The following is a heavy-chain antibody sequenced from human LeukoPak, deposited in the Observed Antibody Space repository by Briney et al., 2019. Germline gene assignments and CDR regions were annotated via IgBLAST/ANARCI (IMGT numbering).Heavy chain of an antibody. CDR3: AELGITMIGGV. V-gene: IGHV3-66*01. CDR2: IYSGGHT. Sequence: GGSLRLSCAASGVTVSSKYMSWVRQAPGKGLEWVSVIYSGGHTYYADSVKGRFTISRDNSKNSLYLQMNSLRAEDTAVYYCAELGITMIGGVWGKGTTVTISS. CDR1: GVTVSSKY. D-gene: IGHD3-10*02. J-gene: IGHJ6*04.